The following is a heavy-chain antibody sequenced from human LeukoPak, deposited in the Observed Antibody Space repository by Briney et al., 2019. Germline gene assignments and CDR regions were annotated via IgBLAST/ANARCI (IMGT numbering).Heavy chain of an antibody. CDR1: GYTFTSYG. J-gene: IGHJ3*02. V-gene: IGHV1-18*01. CDR3: ARERHYGSGSYYNGQDAFDI. D-gene: IGHD3-10*01. Sequence: ASVKVSCKASGYTFTSYGISWVRQAPGQGLEWMGWISAYNGHTNYAQKLQGRVTMTTDTSTSTAYMELRSLRSDDTAVYYCARERHYGSGSYYNGQDAFDIWGQGTMVTVSS. CDR2: ISAYNGHT.